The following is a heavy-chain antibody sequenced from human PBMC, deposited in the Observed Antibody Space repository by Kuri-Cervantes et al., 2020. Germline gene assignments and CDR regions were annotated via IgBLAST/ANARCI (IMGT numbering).Heavy chain of an antibody. J-gene: IGHJ6*02. D-gene: IGHD6-13*01. V-gene: IGHV1-46*01. CDR1: GYTFTSYY. CDR3: ARGYSSSWYGWDYGMDV. Sequence: ASVKVSCKASGYTFTSYYILWVRQAPGQGLEWMGIINPSGGSTTYAQKFQGRVTMTRDTSTSTVYMELSSLRSDDTAVYYCARGYSSSWYGWDYGMDVWGQGTTVTVSS. CDR2: INPSGGST.